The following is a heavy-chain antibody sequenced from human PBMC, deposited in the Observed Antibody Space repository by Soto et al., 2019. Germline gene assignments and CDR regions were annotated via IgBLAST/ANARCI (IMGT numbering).Heavy chain of an antibody. V-gene: IGHV1-18*04. CDR3: ARAPQTVAGAGIWY. J-gene: IGHJ4*02. CDR1: GSTFTSYG. CDR2: ISGYNGDT. Sequence: AMRVSCNASGSTFTSYGISWVRQAPVQGLEWMGWISGYNGDTNYAQKLQGRVTMTTDTSTSTAYMELRSLRSDDTAVYYCARAPQTVAGAGIWYWGQGTLVTVSS. D-gene: IGHD6-13*01.